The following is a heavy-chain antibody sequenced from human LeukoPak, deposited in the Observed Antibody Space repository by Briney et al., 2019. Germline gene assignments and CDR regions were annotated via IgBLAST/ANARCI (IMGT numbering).Heavy chain of an antibody. CDR3: ASSRFRGGSYRSLGPDV. V-gene: IGHV4-31*03. CDR2: IYYSGST. J-gene: IGHJ6*02. D-gene: IGHD3-16*02. Sequence: SQTLSLTCTVSGGSISSGGYYWSWIRQHPGKGLEWIGYIYYSGSTYYNPSLKSRVTISVDTSKNQFSLKLSSVTAADPAVYYCASSRFRGGSYRSLGPDVWGQGTTVTVSS. CDR1: GGSISSGGYY.